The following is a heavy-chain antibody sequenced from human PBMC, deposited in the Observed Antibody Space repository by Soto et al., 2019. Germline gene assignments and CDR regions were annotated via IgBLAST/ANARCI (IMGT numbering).Heavy chain of an antibody. V-gene: IGHV3-33*06. D-gene: IGHD6-6*01. CDR1: GFTFSSYG. Sequence: QVQLVESGGGVVQPGRSLRLSCAASGFTFSSYGMHWVRQAPGKGLEWVAVIWYDGSNKYYADSVKGRFTISRDNSKNTLYLQMNSLIAEDTAVYYCAKTLGSSSGLLDYWGQGTLVTVSS. CDR2: IWYDGSNK. CDR3: AKTLGSSSGLLDY. J-gene: IGHJ4*02.